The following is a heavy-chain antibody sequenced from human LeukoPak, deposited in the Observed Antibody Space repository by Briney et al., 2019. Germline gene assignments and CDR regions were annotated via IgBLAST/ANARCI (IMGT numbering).Heavy chain of an antibody. CDR2: IWPSGDTA. D-gene: IGHD5-12*01. J-gene: IGHJ4*02. CDR1: GFTFSTYS. Sequence: GGSLRLSCAASGFTFSTYSMSWVRQAPRKGLEWVSVIWPSGDTAYYADSVKGRFTISRDNSKNTLYLQMHNLRAEDTALYYCAKDQRPDSGYDIDSWGQGTLVTVSS. CDR3: AKDQRPDSGYDIDS. V-gene: IGHV3-23*01.